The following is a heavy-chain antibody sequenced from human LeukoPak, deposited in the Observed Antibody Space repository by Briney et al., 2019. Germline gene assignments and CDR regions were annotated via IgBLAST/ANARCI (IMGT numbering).Heavy chain of an antibody. CDR3: ARLGSGYYPSFDY. Sequence: SETLSLTCTVSGGSISSSSYYWGWIRQPPGKGLEWIGSIYYSGSTYYNPSLKSRVTISVDTSKNQFSLKLSSVTAADTAVYYCARLGSGYYPSFDYWGQGTLVTVSS. D-gene: IGHD3-22*01. V-gene: IGHV4-39*01. CDR1: GGSISSSSYY. J-gene: IGHJ4*02. CDR2: IYYSGST.